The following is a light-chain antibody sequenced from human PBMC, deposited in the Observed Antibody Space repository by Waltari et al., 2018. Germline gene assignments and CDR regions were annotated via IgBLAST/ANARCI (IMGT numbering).Light chain of an antibody. CDR1: SSNIGSNT. J-gene: IGLJ3*02. CDR2: SNN. V-gene: IGLV1-44*01. Sequence: QSVLTQPPSASGTPGQRVTISCSGSSSNIGSNTLNWYHQLPGTAPKLLIYSNNPRPSGVTDRVSGSKSGTSASLVISGLQSEDEADYYCAAWDDSLHGWVFGGGTKLTVL. CDR3: AAWDDSLHGWV.